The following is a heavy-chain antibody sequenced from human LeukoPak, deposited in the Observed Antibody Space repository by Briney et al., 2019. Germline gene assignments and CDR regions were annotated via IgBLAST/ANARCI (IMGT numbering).Heavy chain of an antibody. CDR3: ARLMNIAAADF. CDR1: GGSISSYY. D-gene: IGHD6-13*01. Sequence: SETLSLTCTVSGGSISSYYWSWIRQPPGKGLEWIGYIYYSGSTNYNPSLNSRVTISVDMSKNQFSLKLTSVTAADTAVYYCARLMNIAAADFWGQGTLVTVSS. V-gene: IGHV4-59*08. J-gene: IGHJ4*02. CDR2: IYYSGST.